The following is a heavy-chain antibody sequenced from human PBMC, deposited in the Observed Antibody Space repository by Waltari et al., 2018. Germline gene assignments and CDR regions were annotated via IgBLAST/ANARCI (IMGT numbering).Heavy chain of an antibody. CDR3: AKDYGGVYYYYMDV. CDR2: IRYDGSNK. D-gene: IGHD3-16*01. CDR1: GFTFSSYG. Sequence: QVQLVESGGGVVQPGGSLRLSCAASGFTFSSYGMHWVRQAPGKGLEWVAFIRYDGSNKYYADSVKGRFTISRDNSKNTLYLQMNSLRSEDTAVYYCAKDYGGVYYYYMDVWGKGTTVTVSS. V-gene: IGHV3-30*02. J-gene: IGHJ6*03.